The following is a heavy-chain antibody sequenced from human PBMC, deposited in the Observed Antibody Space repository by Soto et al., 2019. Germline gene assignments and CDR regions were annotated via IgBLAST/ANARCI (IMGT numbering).Heavy chain of an antibody. V-gene: IGHV3-73*01. CDR2: IRSKANSYAT. Sequence: GGSLRLSCAASGFTFSGSAMHWVRQASGKGLEWVGRIRSKANSYATAYAASVKGRFTISRDDSKNTAYLQMNSLKTEDTAVYYCTSPIAVAGTSPTAEYFQHWGQGTLVTVSS. D-gene: IGHD6-19*01. J-gene: IGHJ1*01. CDR3: TSPIAVAGTSPTAEYFQH. CDR1: GFTFSGSA.